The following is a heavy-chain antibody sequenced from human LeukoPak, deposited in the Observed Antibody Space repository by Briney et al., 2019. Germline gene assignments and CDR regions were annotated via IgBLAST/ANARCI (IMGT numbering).Heavy chain of an antibody. V-gene: IGHV3-23*01. CDR1: GFTFSSYA. J-gene: IGHJ4*02. Sequence: GGSLRLSCAASGFTFSSYAMSWVRQTPGKGLKWVSSISGSGGSTYYADSVEGRFTISRDNSKNTLYLQMNSLRAEDTAVYYCASAIAVAGYYFDYWGQGALVTVSS. D-gene: IGHD6-19*01. CDR3: ASAIAVAGYYFDY. CDR2: ISGSGGST.